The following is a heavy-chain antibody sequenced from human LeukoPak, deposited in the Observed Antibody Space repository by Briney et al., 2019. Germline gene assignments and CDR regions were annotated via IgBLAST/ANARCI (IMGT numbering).Heavy chain of an antibody. CDR2: IYHSGST. Sequence: SETLSLTCTVSGYSISSGYYWGWIRQPPGKGLEWIGSIYHSGSTYYNPSLKSRVTISVDTSKNQFSLKLSSVTAADTAVYYCARRPYYYDSSNHWYFDLWGRGTLVTVSS. V-gene: IGHV4-38-2*02. CDR3: ARRPYYYDSSNHWYFDL. D-gene: IGHD3-22*01. J-gene: IGHJ2*01. CDR1: GYSISSGYY.